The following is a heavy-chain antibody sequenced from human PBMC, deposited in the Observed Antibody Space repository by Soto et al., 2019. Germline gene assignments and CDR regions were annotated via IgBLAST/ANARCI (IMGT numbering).Heavy chain of an antibody. CDR2: IYSGGST. CDR1: GFTVSSNY. D-gene: IGHD6-13*01. J-gene: IGHJ6*02. Sequence: GGSLRLSCAASGFTVSSNYMSWVRQAPGKGLEWVSVIYSGGSTYYADSVKGRFTISRDNSKNTLYLQMNSLRAEDTAVYYCARWGGSSSSWGPRVYYYYGMDVWGQGTTVTVSS. CDR3: ARWGGSSSSWGPRVYYYYGMDV. V-gene: IGHV3-53*01.